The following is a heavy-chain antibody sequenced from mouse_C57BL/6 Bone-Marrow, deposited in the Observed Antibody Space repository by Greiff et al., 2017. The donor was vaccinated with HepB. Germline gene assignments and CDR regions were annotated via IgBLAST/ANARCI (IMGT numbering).Heavy chain of an antibody. Sequence: EVKLMESGEGLVKPGGSLKLSCAASGFTFSSYAMSWVRQTPEERLEWVAYISSGGDYIYYADTVKGRFTISRDNARNTLYLQMSSLKSEDTAMYYCTRECDGYYWYFDVWGTGTTVTVSS. CDR2: ISSGGDYI. CDR3: TRECDGYYWYFDV. J-gene: IGHJ1*03. D-gene: IGHD2-3*01. V-gene: IGHV5-9-1*02. CDR1: GFTFSSYA.